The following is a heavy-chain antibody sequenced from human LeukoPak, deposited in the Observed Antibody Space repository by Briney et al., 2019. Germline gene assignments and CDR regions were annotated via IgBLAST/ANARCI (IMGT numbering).Heavy chain of an antibody. CDR2: IYYSGST. CDR1: GGSISSGGYY. D-gene: IGHD3-22*01. CDR3: ARVDSSGGHFDY. Sequence: SQTLSLTCTVSGGSISSGGYYWSWIRQHPGKGLEWIGYIYYSGSTYYNQSLKSRVNISVDTSKNQFSLKLSSVTAAGTAVYYCARVDSSGGHFDYWGQGTLVTVSS. V-gene: IGHV4-31*03. J-gene: IGHJ4*02.